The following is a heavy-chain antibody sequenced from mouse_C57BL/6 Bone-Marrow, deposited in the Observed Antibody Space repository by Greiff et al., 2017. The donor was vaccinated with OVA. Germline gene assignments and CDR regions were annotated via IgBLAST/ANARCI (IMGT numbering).Heavy chain of an antibody. CDR3: ARGDYYAMYY. J-gene: IGHJ4*01. Sequence: QVQLQQPGAELVKPGASVKMSCKASGYTFTSYWITWVKQRPGQGLEWIGDIYPGSGSTNYNEKFKSKATLTVDTSTSTAYMQLSSLTSEDTAGYYCARGDYYAMYYWGQGTSVTVSS. CDR2: IYPGSGST. CDR1: GYTFTSYW. V-gene: IGHV1-55*01.